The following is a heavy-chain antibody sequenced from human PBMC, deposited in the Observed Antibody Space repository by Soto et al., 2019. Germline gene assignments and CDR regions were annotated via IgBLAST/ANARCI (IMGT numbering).Heavy chain of an antibody. CDR2: IIPIFGTA. CDR1: GGTFSSYA. CDR3: ARGYIYEGDYAWGWFDP. V-gene: IGHV1-69*01. J-gene: IGHJ5*02. D-gene: IGHD4-17*01. Sequence: QVQLVQSGAEVKKPGSSVKVSCKASGGTFSSYAISWVRQAPGQGLEWMGGIIPIFGTANYAQKFQGRVTITADESTSTAYMELSSLRSDDTAVYYCARGYIYEGDYAWGWFDPWGQGTLVTVSS.